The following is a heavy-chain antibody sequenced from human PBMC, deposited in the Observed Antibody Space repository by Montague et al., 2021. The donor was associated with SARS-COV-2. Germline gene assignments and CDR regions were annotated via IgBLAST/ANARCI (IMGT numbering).Heavy chain of an antibody. Sequence: SETLSLTCAVSGASFSGYYWGWIRQPPGTGLEWIGEVKYSGFTNYKASLKSRVTISIDTSKNQFSLNLGSVTAADTAVYYCASRMGVRAPYDYWGQGALVTVSS. CDR1: GASFSGYY. V-gene: IGHV4-34*01. CDR2: VKYSGFT. J-gene: IGHJ4*02. D-gene: IGHD2-8*01. CDR3: ASRMGVRAPYDY.